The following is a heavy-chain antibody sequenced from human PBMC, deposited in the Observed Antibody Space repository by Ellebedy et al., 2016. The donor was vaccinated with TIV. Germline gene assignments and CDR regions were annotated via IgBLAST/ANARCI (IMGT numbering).Heavy chain of an antibody. D-gene: IGHD2-2*01. Sequence: GGSLRLXCAASGFTFSSYSMNWVRQAPGKGLEWVSSISSSSSYIYYADSVKGRFTISRDNAKNSLYLQMNSLRAEDTAVYYCARDFPIVVVPAAIGYYYYMDVWGKGTTVTVSS. CDR1: GFTFSSYS. CDR3: ARDFPIVVVPAAIGYYYYMDV. V-gene: IGHV3-21*01. J-gene: IGHJ6*03. CDR2: ISSSSSYI.